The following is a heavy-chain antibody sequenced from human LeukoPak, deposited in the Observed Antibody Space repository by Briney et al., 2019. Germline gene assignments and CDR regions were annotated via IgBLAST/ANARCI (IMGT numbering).Heavy chain of an antibody. J-gene: IGHJ4*02. CDR3: ARHVGYGGGLDY. Sequence: PSETLSLTCTVSGGSISSYYWSWIRQPPGKGLEWIGYIYYSGSTNYNPSLKGRVTISVDTSKNQFSLKLSSVTAADTAVYYCARHVGYGGGLDYWGQGTLVTVSS. D-gene: IGHD2-15*01. V-gene: IGHV4-59*08. CDR1: GGSISSYY. CDR2: IYYSGST.